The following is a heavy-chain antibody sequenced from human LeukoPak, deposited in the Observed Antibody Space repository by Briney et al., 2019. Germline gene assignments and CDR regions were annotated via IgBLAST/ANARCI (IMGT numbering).Heavy chain of an antibody. D-gene: IGHD2-2*01. CDR1: GGTFSSYA. V-gene: IGHV1-69*06. CDR2: IIPIFGTA. Sequence: SVKVSCKASGGTFSSYAISWVRQAPGQGLEWMGGIIPIFGTANYAQKFQGRVTITADKSTSTAYMELSSLRSEDTAEYYCASCIVVVPAAIGSCAFDIWGQGTMVTVSS. J-gene: IGHJ3*02. CDR3: ASCIVVVPAAIGSCAFDI.